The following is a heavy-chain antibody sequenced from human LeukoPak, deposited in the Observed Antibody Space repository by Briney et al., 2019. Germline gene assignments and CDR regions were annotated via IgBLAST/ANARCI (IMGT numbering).Heavy chain of an antibody. Sequence: ASVKVSCKASGYTFPNYDINWVRQATGQGLEWGGWMNFNSGNTGYAQKFQGRVTMTRNTAISTVYMELSSLKSEDTAIYYCAKVGLGNTAIHIWGQGTMVTVSS. J-gene: IGHJ3*02. D-gene: IGHD5-18*01. V-gene: IGHV1-8*01. CDR1: GYTFPNYD. CDR3: AKVGLGNTAIHI. CDR2: MNFNSGNT.